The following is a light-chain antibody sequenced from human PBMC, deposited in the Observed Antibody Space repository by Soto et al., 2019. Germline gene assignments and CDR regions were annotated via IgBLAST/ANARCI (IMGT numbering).Light chain of an antibody. CDR3: QQYNNWPPLT. J-gene: IGKJ4*01. CDR1: QSISSN. V-gene: IGKV3-15*01. Sequence: IVMTQSPATLSVSPGERATLSCRASQSISSNLAWYQQKPGQAPRLLIYAASTRATGIPARFSGSGSGTEFTLTISSLQSEDVAVYYCQQYNNWPPLTFGGGTKVDIK. CDR2: AAS.